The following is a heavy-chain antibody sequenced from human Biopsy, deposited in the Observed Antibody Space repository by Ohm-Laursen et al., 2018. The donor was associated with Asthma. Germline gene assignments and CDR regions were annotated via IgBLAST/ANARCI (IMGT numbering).Heavy chain of an antibody. CDR2: IIPIYRTT. D-gene: IGHD4-17*01. J-gene: IGHJ6*02. V-gene: IGHV1-69*01. CDR3: ARGGYYGDRRYHDGMDV. CDR1: GDTFSRCG. Sequence: SSVKVSCTAPGDTFSRCGVYWVRHAPGHGLVSMGEIIPIYRTTNYAQKFQGRVTITADESTSTAYMELSSLRADDTAVYYCARGGYYGDRRYHDGMDVWGQGTTVTVSS.